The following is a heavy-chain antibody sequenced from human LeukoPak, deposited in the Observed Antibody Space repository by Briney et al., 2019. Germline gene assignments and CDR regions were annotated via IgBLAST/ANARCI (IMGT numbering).Heavy chain of an antibody. D-gene: IGHD2-2*01. V-gene: IGHV4-34*01. CDR2: INHSGST. Sequence: PSETLSLTCAVYGGSFSGYYWSWLRQPPGKGLEWIGEINHSGSTNYNPSLKSRVTISVDTSKNQFSLKLSSVTAADTAVYYCARVRAGFLFHTSCFFDYWGQGTLVTVSS. J-gene: IGHJ4*02. CDR1: GGSFSGYY. CDR3: ARVRAGFLFHTSCFFDY.